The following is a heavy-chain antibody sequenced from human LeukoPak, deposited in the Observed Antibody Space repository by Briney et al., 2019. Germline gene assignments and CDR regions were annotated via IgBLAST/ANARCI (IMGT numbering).Heavy chain of an antibody. CDR2: ISGSTTYR. V-gene: IGHV3-21*01. D-gene: IGHD4-23*01. J-gene: IGHJ4*02. Sequence: KPGGSLTLSCGASGFTFSSFGMNWVRQAPGKALEWVSSISGSTTYRYYADSVKGRFTISRDNAKDSLYLQMSSLRAEDTAVYYCARAGYDGGNSNPPGYWGQGTLVTVSS. CDR3: ARAGYDGGNSNPPGY. CDR1: GFTFSSFG.